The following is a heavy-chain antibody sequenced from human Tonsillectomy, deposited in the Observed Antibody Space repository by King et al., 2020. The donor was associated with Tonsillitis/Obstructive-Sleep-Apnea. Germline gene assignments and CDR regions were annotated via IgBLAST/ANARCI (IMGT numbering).Heavy chain of an antibody. CDR1: GYSFTSYW. V-gene: IGHV5-51*01. D-gene: IGHD2-21*01. J-gene: IGHJ4*02. CDR3: ARRSYCGGDCQYYFDY. Sequence: VQLVESGAEVKKPGESLKISCKGSGYSFTSYWIGWVRQMPGKGLEWMGIIYPGDSDTRYSPSFQGQVTISADKSISPAYLQWSSLKASDTAMYYCARRSYCGGDCQYYFDYWGQGTLVTVSS. CDR2: IYPGDSDT.